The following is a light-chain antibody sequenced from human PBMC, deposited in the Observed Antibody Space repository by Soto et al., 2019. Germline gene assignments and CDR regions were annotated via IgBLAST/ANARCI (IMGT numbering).Light chain of an antibody. V-gene: IGKV1-17*01. Sequence: DIQMTQSPSSLSASVGDRVTITCRASRGIRDALGWYQQKSGKVPKRLIYSASSLQNWVPSRFSGRGYGTEFTLTISSLQPEDFATYFCLQHSDYPFTFGQGTRLEI. CDR2: SAS. CDR1: RGIRDA. J-gene: IGKJ2*01. CDR3: LQHSDYPFT.